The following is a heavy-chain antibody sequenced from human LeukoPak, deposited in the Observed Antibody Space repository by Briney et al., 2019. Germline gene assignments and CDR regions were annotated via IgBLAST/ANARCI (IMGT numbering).Heavy chain of an antibody. V-gene: IGHV3-64*01. CDR2: ISSNGGST. J-gene: IGHJ4*02. Sequence: PGGSLRLSCAASGFTFSRYAMHWVRQAPGKGLEYVSAISSNGGSTYYANSVKGRFTISRDNSKNTLYLQMGSLRAEDMAVYYCAREGNGDYMSDYWGQGTLVTVSS. D-gene: IGHD4-17*01. CDR1: GFTFSRYA. CDR3: AREGNGDYMSDY.